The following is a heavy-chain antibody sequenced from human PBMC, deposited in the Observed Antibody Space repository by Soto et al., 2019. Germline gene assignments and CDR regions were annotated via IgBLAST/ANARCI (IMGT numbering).Heavy chain of an antibody. CDR1: GGSISSYY. V-gene: IGHV4-59*01. J-gene: IGHJ6*04. CDR3: TRDIEKLRYFDWATSLGSYYYYGMDG. D-gene: IGHD3-9*01. Sequence: PSETLSLTCTVSGGSISSYYWSWIRQHPGKGLEWIGYIYYSGSTNYNPSLNSLVTISVDTSKNQFSLKLSSGTAADTAVYDCTRDIEKLRYFDWATSLGSYYYYGMDGRGKRTT. CDR2: IYYSGST.